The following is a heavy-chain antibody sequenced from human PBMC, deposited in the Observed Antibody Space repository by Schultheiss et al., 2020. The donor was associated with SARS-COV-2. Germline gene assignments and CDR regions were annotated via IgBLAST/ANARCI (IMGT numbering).Heavy chain of an antibody. CDR2: LSGNGGAT. D-gene: IGHD6-19*01. Sequence: GGSLRLSCAASGFTFVNYAMSWVRQAPGKGLEWVACLSGNGGATYYVDSVRGRFIISRDNSKNTVYLQMTSLRADDTAVYYCARAGGSGWSTRYYFDYWGQGTLVTVSS. CDR1: GFTFVNYA. V-gene: IGHV3-23*01. J-gene: IGHJ4*02. CDR3: ARAGGSGWSTRYYFDY.